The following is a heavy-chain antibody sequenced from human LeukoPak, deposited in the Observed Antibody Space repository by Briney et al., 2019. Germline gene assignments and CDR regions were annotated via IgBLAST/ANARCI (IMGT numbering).Heavy chain of an antibody. CDR3: AKGSYSSGWFYYFDY. V-gene: IGHV3-43*02. Sequence: GGSLRLSCAASGFTFDDYAMHWVRQSPGKGLEWVCFITWDGARAYYADSVKGRFTISRDNAKNSVYLQMNSLRTEDTALYYCAKGSYSSGWFYYFDYWGQGTLVTVSS. J-gene: IGHJ4*02. D-gene: IGHD6-19*01. CDR1: GFTFDDYA. CDR2: ITWDGARA.